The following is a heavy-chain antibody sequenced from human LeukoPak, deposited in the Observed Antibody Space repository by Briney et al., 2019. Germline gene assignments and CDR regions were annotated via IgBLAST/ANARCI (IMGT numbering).Heavy chain of an antibody. D-gene: IGHD4-11*01. Sequence: GESLKISCKGSGYSFTSHWIGWVRQLPGKGLECMGIINPGDSDTRYSPSFQGQVTISADRSISTAYLQWSSLKASDTAMYYCVREMDDSNSFDSWGQGTLVTVSS. CDR1: GYSFTSHW. V-gene: IGHV5-51*01. CDR3: VREMDDSNSFDS. J-gene: IGHJ4*02. CDR2: INPGDSDT.